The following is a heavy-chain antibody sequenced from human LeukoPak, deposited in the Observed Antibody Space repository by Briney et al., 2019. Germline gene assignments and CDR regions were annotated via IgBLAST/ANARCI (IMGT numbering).Heavy chain of an antibody. CDR3: ARTSVDYGGNALYFDY. CDR1: GYSFDTHW. D-gene: IGHD4-23*01. Sequence: GESLKISCKGFGYSFDTHWIGWVRQLPGKSLEWMTFMYPANSDIRYSPSFQGQVTMSADKSITTAYLHWSDLKASDTAMYYCARTSVDYGGNALYFDYWGPGTPVTVSS. J-gene: IGHJ4*02. V-gene: IGHV5-51*01. CDR2: MYPANSDI.